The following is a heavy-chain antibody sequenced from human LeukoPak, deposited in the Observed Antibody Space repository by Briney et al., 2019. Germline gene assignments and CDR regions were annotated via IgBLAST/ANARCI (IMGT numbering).Heavy chain of an antibody. CDR2: IDPSGGST. Sequence: ASVKVSCEASGYTFTSYYIHWVRQPPGQGLEWMGIIDPSGGSTSYAQKFQGRVTMTTDPSTSTAYMELRSLRSDDTAVYYCARDRGSGWFIYWGQGTLVTVSS. D-gene: IGHD6-19*01. V-gene: IGHV1-46*01. CDR3: ARDRGSGWFIY. J-gene: IGHJ4*02. CDR1: GYTFTSYY.